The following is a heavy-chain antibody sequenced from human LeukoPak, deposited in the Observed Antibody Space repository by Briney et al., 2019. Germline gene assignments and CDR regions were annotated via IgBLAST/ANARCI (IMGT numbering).Heavy chain of an antibody. V-gene: IGHV4-31*03. J-gene: IGHJ4*02. CDR1: GGSISSGGYY. CDR2: IYYSGST. D-gene: IGHD2-21*02. CDR3: ATAYCGGDCYWGGY. Sequence: SETLSLTCTVSGGSISSGGYYWSWIRQHPGKGLEWIGYIYYSGSTYYNPSLKSRVTISVDTSKNQFSLKLSSVTAADTAVYYCATAYCGGDCYWGGYWGQGTLVTVSS.